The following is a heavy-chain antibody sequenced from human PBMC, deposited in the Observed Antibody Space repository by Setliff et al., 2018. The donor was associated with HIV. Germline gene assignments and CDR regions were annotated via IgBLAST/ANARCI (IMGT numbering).Heavy chain of an antibody. CDR3: ARHRIVKAYYYYMDV. CDR2: IIAIFGTA. Sequence: SVKVSCKASGGTFSSYDIRWVRQAPGQGLEWMGGIIAIFGTANCAQKFQGQVTISADKSISTAYLQWSSLKASDTAMYYCARHRIVKAYYYYMDVWGKGTTVTVSS. J-gene: IGHJ6*03. CDR1: GGTFSSYD. D-gene: IGHD3-16*02. V-gene: IGHV1-69*06.